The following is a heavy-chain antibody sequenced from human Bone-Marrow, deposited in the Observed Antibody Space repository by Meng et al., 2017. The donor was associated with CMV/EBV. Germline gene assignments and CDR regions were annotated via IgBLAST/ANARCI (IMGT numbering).Heavy chain of an antibody. CDR2: IYYSGNI. V-gene: IGHV4-61*01. D-gene: IGHD2-2*01. J-gene: IGHJ5*02. CDR1: GGSVSSGSYY. CDR3: ARVRVEGSNWFDP. Sequence: SETLSLTCTVSGGSVSSGSYYWSWIRQPPGKRLEWIGYIYYSGNIKYNPSLRSRVTILVDTSKNQFSLKLSSVTAADTAIYYCARVRVEGSNWFDPWGQGTLVTVSS.